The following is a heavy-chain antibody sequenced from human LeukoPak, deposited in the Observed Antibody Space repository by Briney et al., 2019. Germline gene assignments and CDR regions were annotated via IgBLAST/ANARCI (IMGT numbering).Heavy chain of an antibody. J-gene: IGHJ6*02. Sequence: GGSLRLSCAASGFTFSGSAMHWVRQASGKGLEWVGRIRSKANSYATAYAASVKGRFTISRDDSKNTAYLQMNSLKTEDTAVYYCTSQYCTNGVCYNYGMDVWGQGTTVTVSS. CDR2: IRSKANSYAT. CDR1: GFTFSGSA. D-gene: IGHD2-8*01. CDR3: TSQYCTNGVCYNYGMDV. V-gene: IGHV3-73*01.